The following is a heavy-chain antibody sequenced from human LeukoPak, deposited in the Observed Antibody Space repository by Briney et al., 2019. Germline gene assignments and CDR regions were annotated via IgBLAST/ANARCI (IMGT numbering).Heavy chain of an antibody. D-gene: IGHD6-19*01. CDR2: ISSSSSYI. V-gene: IGHV3-21*01. CDR3: VKDYRSGSYMGHFDY. Sequence: GGSLRLSCAASGFTLSNYNMNWVRQAPGKGLEWVSSISSSSSYIYYADSVKGRFTISRDNSKNTLYLQMNSLRAEDSAVYYCVKDYRSGSYMGHFDYWGQGTLVTVSS. CDR1: GFTLSNYN. J-gene: IGHJ4*02.